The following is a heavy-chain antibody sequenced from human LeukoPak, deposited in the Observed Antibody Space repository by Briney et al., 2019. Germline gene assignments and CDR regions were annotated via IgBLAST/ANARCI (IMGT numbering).Heavy chain of an antibody. CDR2: ISSSSSTI. D-gene: IGHD6-19*01. Sequence: GGSLRLSCAASGFTFSSYSMNWVRQAPGKGLEWVSYISSSSSTIYYADSVKGRFTISRDNAKNSLYLQMNSLRAEDTAVYYCARDVAFIAVAGTAFDIWGQGTMVTVSS. J-gene: IGHJ3*02. V-gene: IGHV3-48*01. CDR1: GFTFSSYS. CDR3: ARDVAFIAVAGTAFDI.